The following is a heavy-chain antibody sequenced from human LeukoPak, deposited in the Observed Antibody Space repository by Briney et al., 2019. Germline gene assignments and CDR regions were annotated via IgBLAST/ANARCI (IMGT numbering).Heavy chain of an antibody. J-gene: IGHJ4*02. CDR1: GFTFSDYY. V-gene: IGHV3-11*04. CDR3: ARELYSGSYNY. D-gene: IGHD1-26*01. Sequence: GGSLRLSCAASGFTFSDYYMSWIRQAPGKGLEWVSYISSGGNNIFYADSVKGRFTISRDNAKNSLYLQMNSLRAEDTALYYCARELYSGSYNYWGQGTLVTVSS. CDR2: ISSGGNNI.